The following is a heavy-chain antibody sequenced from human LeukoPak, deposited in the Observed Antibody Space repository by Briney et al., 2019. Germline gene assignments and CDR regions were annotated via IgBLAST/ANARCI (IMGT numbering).Heavy chain of an antibody. CDR2: ISGSGGST. Sequence: PGGSLRLSCAASGFTFSSYAMSWVRQAPGKGLEWVSAISGSGGSTYYADSVKGRFTISRDNSKNTLYLRMNSLRAGDTAVYYCAKDHYYDSSAFDYWGQGTLVTVSS. CDR1: GFTFSSYA. J-gene: IGHJ4*02. CDR3: AKDHYYDSSAFDY. V-gene: IGHV3-23*01. D-gene: IGHD3-22*01.